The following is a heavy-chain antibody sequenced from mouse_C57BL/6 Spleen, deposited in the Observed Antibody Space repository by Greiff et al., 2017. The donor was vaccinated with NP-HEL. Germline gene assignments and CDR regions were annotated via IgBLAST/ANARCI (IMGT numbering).Heavy chain of an antibody. CDR2: IDPETGGT. D-gene: IGHD5-5*01. CDR3: TRSPYLNVWFAY. J-gene: IGHJ3*01. V-gene: IGHV1-15*01. CDR1: GYTFTDYE. Sequence: VQLVESGAELVRPGASVTLSCKASGYTFTDYEMHWVKQTPVHGLEWIGAIDPETGGTAYNQKFKGKAILTADKSSSTAYMELRSLTSEDSAVYYCTRSPYLNVWFAYWGQGTLVTVSA.